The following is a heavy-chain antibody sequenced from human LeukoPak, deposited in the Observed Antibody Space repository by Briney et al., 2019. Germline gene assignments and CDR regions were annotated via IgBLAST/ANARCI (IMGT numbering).Heavy chain of an antibody. CDR1: GLTFSKSW. J-gene: IGHJ1*01. V-gene: IGHV3-74*01. D-gene: IGHD3-10*01. CDR3: ARVSGLGMNEHYQH. Sequence: PGGSLRPSCEASGLTFSKSWMHWVRQAPGKGLVWVSRIDNDGRTTSYADSVKGRFTISRDNAKNTLYLQMNSLRAEDTAVYYCARVSGLGMNEHYQHWGQGTLVTVPS. CDR2: IDNDGRTT.